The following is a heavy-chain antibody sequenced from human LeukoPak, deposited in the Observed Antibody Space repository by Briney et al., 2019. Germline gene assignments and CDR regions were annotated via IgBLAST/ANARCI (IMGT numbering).Heavy chain of an antibody. Sequence: PGGSLRLSCAASGFTFSSYSMNWVRQAPGKGLEWVSSISSSSSYIYYADSVKGRFTISRDNAKNSLYLQMNSLRAEDTAVYYCARDISRQQLGWFDPWGQGTLVTVSS. V-gene: IGHV3-21*01. CDR2: ISSSSSYI. D-gene: IGHD6-13*01. J-gene: IGHJ5*02. CDR1: GFTFSSYS. CDR3: ARDISRQQLGWFDP.